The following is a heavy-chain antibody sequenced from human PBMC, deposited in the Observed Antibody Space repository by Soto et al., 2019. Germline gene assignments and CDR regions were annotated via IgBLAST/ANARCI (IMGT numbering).Heavy chain of an antibody. Sequence: SETLSLTCAVYGGSFSGYYWGWIRQPPGKGLEWIGEINHSGSTNYNPSLKSRVTISVDTSKNQFSLKLSSVTAADTAVYYCARYSHRVRAPLRATYYYGMDVWYEETTVAV. D-gene: IGHD3-10*01. J-gene: IGHJ6*02. CDR3: ARYSHRVRAPLRATYYYGMDV. CDR2: INHSGST. CDR1: GGSFSGYY. V-gene: IGHV4-34*01.